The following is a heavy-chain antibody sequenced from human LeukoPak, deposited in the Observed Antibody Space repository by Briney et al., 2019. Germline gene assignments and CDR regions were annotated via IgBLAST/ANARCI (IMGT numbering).Heavy chain of an antibody. CDR3: AKSPQFVEPGHFDY. D-gene: IGHD3-10*01. V-gene: IGHV3-23*01. CDR2: ISGSGSST. Sequence: GGSLRLSCAPCGFIFGRYVMNWGRAAPGKGVGWGSDISGSGSSTHYADSVKGRFTISRHNSKNTLYLQVNSLRAEDTAVYFCAKSPQFVEPGHFDYWGQGPLVTVSS. J-gene: IGHJ4*02. CDR1: GFIFGRYV.